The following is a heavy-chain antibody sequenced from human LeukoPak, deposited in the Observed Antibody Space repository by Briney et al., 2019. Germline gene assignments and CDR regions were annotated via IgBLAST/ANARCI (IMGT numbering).Heavy chain of an antibody. V-gene: IGHV4-4*07. Sequence: PSETLSLTCTVSGGSISSYYWSWIRQPAGMGLEWIGRIYTSGSTNYNPSLKSRVTISVDTSKNQFSLKLSSVTAADTAVYYCARTILGGIAAASWYYYYMDVWGKGTTVTVSS. CDR3: ARTILGGIAAASWYYYYMDV. D-gene: IGHD6-13*01. J-gene: IGHJ6*03. CDR2: IYTSGST. CDR1: GGSISSYY.